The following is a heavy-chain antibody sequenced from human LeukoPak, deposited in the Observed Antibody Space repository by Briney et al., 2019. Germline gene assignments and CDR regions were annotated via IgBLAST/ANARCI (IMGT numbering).Heavy chain of an antibody. J-gene: IGHJ4*02. V-gene: IGHV4-39*01. Sequence: SETLSLTCTVSGGSISSSNWYWGWIRQLPGKGLEWIGSIYYSGKTYYNPSLKSRVTTSVDTSKNQFSLKVNSVTAADTAVYYCASDSPGGFLEWYYFDYWGQGTLVTVSS. CDR3: ASDSPGGFLEWYYFDY. CDR1: GGSISSSNWY. D-gene: IGHD3-3*01. CDR2: IYYSGKT.